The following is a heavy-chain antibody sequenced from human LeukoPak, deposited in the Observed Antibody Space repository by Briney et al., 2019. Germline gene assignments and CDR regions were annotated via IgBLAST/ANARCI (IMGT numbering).Heavy chain of an antibody. J-gene: IGHJ4*02. Sequence: SETLSLTCTVSGGSISSSSYYWGWIRQPPGKGLEWIGSIYYSGSTYYNPSLKSRVTISVDRSKNQFSLKLSSVTAADTAVYYCARGLGYSAFDYWGQGTLVTVSS. CDR3: ARGLGYSAFDY. CDR1: GGSISSSSYY. V-gene: IGHV4-39*07. CDR2: IYYSGST. D-gene: IGHD3-22*01.